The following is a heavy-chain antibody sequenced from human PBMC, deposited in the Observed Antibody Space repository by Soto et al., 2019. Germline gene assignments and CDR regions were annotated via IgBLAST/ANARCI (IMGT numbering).Heavy chain of an antibody. D-gene: IGHD2-15*01. CDR3: AREGVVFDNPGGTNYYMYV. V-gene: IGHV4-34*01. Sequence: PSETLSLTCAVYGGSFSGYYWSWIRQPPGKGLEWIGEINHSGSTNYNPSLKSRVTISVDTSKNQFSLKLSSVTAADTAVYYCAREGVVFDNPGGTNYYMYVWGKGTTVTVSS. J-gene: IGHJ6*03. CDR1: GGSFSGYY. CDR2: INHSGST.